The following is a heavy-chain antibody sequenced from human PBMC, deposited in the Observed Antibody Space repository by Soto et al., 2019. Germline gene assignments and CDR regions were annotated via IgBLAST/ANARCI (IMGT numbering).Heavy chain of an antibody. V-gene: IGHV1-69*06. Sequence: QVQLVQSGAEVKKPGSSVKVSCKASGGTFSSYAISWVRQAPGQGLEWMGGIIPIFGTANYAQKFQGRVTITADKSTSTAYMELSSLRSEDTAVYYGARGGDSSSSWGYYYGMDGWGQGTTVTVSS. CDR1: GGTFSSYA. CDR2: IIPIFGTA. D-gene: IGHD6-6*01. CDR3: ARGGDSSSSWGYYYGMDG. J-gene: IGHJ6*02.